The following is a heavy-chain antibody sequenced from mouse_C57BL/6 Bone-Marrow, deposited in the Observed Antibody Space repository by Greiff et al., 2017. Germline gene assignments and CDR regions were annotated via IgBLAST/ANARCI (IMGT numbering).Heavy chain of an antibody. CDR1: GFSFHTYA. CDR3: VSRITTACDV. Sequence: EVKLVESGGGLVQPKGSLKLSCAASGFSFHTYAMNWVRQAPGKGLEWVARIRSKSNNYATYYADSVKDRFTISRDDSESMLYLQMNNLKTEDTAMYYCVSRITTACDVWGTGTTVTVSS. V-gene: IGHV10-1*01. CDR2: IRSKSNNYAT. D-gene: IGHD1-1*01. J-gene: IGHJ1*03.